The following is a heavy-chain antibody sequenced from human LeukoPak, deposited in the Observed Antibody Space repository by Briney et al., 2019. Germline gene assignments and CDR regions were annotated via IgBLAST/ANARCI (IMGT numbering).Heavy chain of an antibody. V-gene: IGHV1-46*01. CDR2: INPSGGST. D-gene: IGHD3-22*01. Sequence: ASVKVSCKASGYTFTSYYMHWVRQAPGQGLEWMGIINPSGGSTSYAQKFQGRVTMTRDTSTSTVYMELSSLRSEDTAVYYCARASPPNYYDSSGGNTFDYWGQGTLATVSS. CDR1: GYTFTSYY. CDR3: ARASPPNYYDSSGGNTFDY. J-gene: IGHJ4*02.